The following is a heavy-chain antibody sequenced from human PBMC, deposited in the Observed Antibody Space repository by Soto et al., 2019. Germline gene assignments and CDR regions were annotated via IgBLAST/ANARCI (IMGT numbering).Heavy chain of an antibody. V-gene: IGHV1-18*01. D-gene: IGHD1-1*01. Sequence: QVHLVQSGAEVKKPGASVKVSCKGSGYAFTTYGITWVRQAPGQGLEWMGWISAHNGNTNYAQKPQGRVTVTRDTSTSTAYMELRSLRFYDTAVYYCSRGRYGDYWGQGALVTVSS. CDR3: SRGRYGDY. CDR1: GYAFTTYG. J-gene: IGHJ4*02. CDR2: ISAHNGNT.